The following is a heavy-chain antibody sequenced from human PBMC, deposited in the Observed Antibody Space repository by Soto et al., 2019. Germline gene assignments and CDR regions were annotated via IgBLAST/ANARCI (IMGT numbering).Heavy chain of an antibody. J-gene: IGHJ4*02. D-gene: IGHD3-10*01. CDR3: ARGGALLWLGEFSLDFDY. Sequence: SETLSLTCAVYGGSFSGYYWSWIRQPPGKGLEWIGEINHSGSTNYNPSLKSRVTISVDTSKNQFSLKLSSVTAADTAVYYCARGGALLWLGEFSLDFDYWGQGTLVTVSS. CDR2: INHSGST. V-gene: IGHV4-34*01. CDR1: GGSFSGYY.